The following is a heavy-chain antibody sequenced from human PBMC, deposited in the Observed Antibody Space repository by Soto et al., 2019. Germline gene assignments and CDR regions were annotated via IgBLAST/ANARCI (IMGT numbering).Heavy chain of an antibody. V-gene: IGHV5-51*01. Sequence: GESLKISCKGSGYSFTSYWIGWARQMPGKGLEWMGIIYPGDSDTRYSPSFQGQVTISADRSFTTAYLQWSSLQASDTAMYYCAKQSTVTAPFDYWGQGTLVTVSS. CDR3: AKQSTVTAPFDY. CDR2: IYPGDSDT. CDR1: GYSFTSYW. D-gene: IGHD4-17*01. J-gene: IGHJ4*02.